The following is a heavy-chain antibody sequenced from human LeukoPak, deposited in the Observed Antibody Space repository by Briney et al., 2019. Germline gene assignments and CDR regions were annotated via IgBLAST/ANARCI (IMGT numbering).Heavy chain of an antibody. CDR3: ARDPEYDFWSGTDKKSAFDI. D-gene: IGHD3-3*01. CDR1: GGSISSGGYY. CDR2: IYHSGST. Sequence: SQTLSLTCTVSGGSISSGGYYWSWIRQPPGKGLEWIGYIYHSGSTYYNPSLKSRVTISVDRSKNQFSLKLSSVTAADTAVYYCARDPEYDFWSGTDKKSAFDIWGQGTMVTVSS. J-gene: IGHJ3*02. V-gene: IGHV4-30-2*01.